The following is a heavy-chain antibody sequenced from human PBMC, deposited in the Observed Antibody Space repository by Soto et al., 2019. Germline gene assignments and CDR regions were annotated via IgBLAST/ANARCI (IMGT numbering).Heavy chain of an antibody. CDR1: GGSITGYY. J-gene: IGHJ2*01. Sequence: PSETLSLTCTVSGGSITGYYWSWIRQPPGKALEWIGYGYHSVSIHYNPSLKTRVTISVDTSENQFSLRLSSVTAADTAVYYCARAFAGFGAYRYFDLWGRGTLVTVSS. CDR2: GYHSVSI. CDR3: ARAFAGFGAYRYFDL. V-gene: IGHV4-59*01. D-gene: IGHD3-16*01.